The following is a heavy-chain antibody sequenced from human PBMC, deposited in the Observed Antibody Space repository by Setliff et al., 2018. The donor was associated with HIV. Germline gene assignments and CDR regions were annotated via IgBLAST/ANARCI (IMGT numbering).Heavy chain of an antibody. Sequence: ASVKVSCKASGYTFTSYYLHWLRQAPGQGLEWMGISYPSDGRTQYAQKFQGRVTMTRDTSTSTAYMELNSLSSEDTAVYYCARDPIAVAGTYPADNWFDPWGQGTLVTVSS. CDR3: ARDPIAVAGTYPADNWFDP. CDR2: SYPSDGRT. J-gene: IGHJ5*02. CDR1: GYTFTSYY. V-gene: IGHV1-46*01. D-gene: IGHD6-19*01.